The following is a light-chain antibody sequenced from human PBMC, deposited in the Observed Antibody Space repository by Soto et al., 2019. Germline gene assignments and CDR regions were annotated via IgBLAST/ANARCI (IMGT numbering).Light chain of an antibody. Sequence: QSVLTQPRSVSGSPGQSVTISCTGTSSDVGGYNSVSWYQQYPGKAPKLMIYDVTKWPSGVPDRFSGSKSGNTASLTISGLQAEDEANYYCCSYAGSYTLVFGGGTKVTVL. CDR1: SSDVGGYNS. J-gene: IGLJ2*01. CDR2: DVT. V-gene: IGLV2-11*01. CDR3: CSYAGSYTLV.